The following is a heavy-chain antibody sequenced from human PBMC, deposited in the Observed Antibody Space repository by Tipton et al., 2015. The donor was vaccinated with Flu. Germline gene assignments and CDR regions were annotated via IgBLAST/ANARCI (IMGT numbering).Heavy chain of an antibody. CDR1: GGSISSYY. CDR2: IYYSGST. V-gene: IGHV4-59*01. D-gene: IGHD1-26*01. J-gene: IGHJ2*01. CDR3: PRDRVGATSWYFDL. Sequence: TLSLTCTVSGGSISSYYWSWIRQPPGKGLEWIGYIYYSGSTNYNPSLKSRVTISVDTSKNQFSLKLSSVTAADTAVYYCPRDRVGATSWYFDLWGRGTLVTVSS.